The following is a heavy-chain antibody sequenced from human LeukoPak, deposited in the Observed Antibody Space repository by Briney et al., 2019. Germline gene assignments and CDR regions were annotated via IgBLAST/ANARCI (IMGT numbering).Heavy chain of an antibody. CDR2: IYYSGTT. CDR3: ARHLSVYDFSGLFD. Sequence: SETLSLTCTVSGGPISSYYWSWIRQPPGKGLEWIGNIYYSGTTNYNPSLKSRVTMSVDRSKNQFSLKLSSVTAADTVVYYCARHLSVYDFSGLFDWSQGSLVTVSS. J-gene: IGHJ4*02. V-gene: IGHV4-59*08. CDR1: GGPISSYY. D-gene: IGHD3-22*01.